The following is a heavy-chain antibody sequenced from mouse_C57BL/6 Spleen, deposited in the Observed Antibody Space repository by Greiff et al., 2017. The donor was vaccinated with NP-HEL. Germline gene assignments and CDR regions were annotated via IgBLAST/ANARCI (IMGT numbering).Heavy chain of an antibody. Sequence: VQLVESGPELVKPGASVKISCKASGYAFSSSWMNWVKQRPGKGLEWIGRIYPGDGDTNYNGKFKGKATLTADKSSSTAYMQLSSLTSEDSAVYFCARGLDSSGYPGRFAYWGQGTLVTVSA. D-gene: IGHD3-2*02. CDR1: GYAFSSSW. J-gene: IGHJ3*01. V-gene: IGHV1-82*01. CDR3: ARGLDSSGYPGRFAY. CDR2: IYPGDGDT.